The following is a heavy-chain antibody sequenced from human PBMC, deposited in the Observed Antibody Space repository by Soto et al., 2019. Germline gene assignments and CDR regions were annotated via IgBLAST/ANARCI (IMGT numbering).Heavy chain of an antibody. D-gene: IGHD5-12*01. CDR2: IHSSGST. CDR3: ARDGDGYNY. Sequence: PSETLSLTCTVSGGSVSSGSYYWSWIRQPPGKGLEWIGYIHSSGSTSYNPSLKSRVTISVDTSKNQFSLKLSSVTAADTAVYYCARDGDGYNYWGQGTLVTVSS. CDR1: GGSVSSGSYY. J-gene: IGHJ4*02. V-gene: IGHV4-61*01.